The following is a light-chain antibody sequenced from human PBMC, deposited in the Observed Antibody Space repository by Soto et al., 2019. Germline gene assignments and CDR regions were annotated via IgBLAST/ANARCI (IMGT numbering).Light chain of an antibody. J-gene: IGLJ2*01. CDR1: TSDVGGYKY. Sequence: QSALTQPASVSASPGESITISCTGTTSDVGGYKYVSWYQQHPGKAPKLMIYQVSNRPSGVSDRFSGSKSGNTASLTISGVQAEDEADYYCSSYRSSRTYLVFGGGTKLTVL. V-gene: IGLV2-14*01. CDR3: SSYRSSRTYLV. CDR2: QVS.